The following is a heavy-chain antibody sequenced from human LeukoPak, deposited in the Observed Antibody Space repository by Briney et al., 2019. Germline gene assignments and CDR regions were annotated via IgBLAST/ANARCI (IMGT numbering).Heavy chain of an antibody. J-gene: IGHJ4*02. CDR3: AREGSRDILTGYYTY. D-gene: IGHD3-9*01. Sequence: SGGSLRLSCAASGFTFSSYAMSWVRQAPGKGLEWVSSLRGNGGSTEYVDSVRGRFVISRDNSRDTLYLQMNSLRAEDTAVFYCAREGSRDILTGYYTYWGQGTLVTVSS. CDR2: LRGNGGST. CDR1: GFTFSSYA. V-gene: IGHV3-23*01.